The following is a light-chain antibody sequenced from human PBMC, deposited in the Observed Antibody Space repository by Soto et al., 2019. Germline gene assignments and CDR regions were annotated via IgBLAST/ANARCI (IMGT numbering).Light chain of an antibody. CDR1: QSVSSN. Sequence: EIVMTHSPATLSVSPGERATLSCRASQSVSSNLAWYQQKPGQAPRLLIYGASTRATGIPARFSGSRSGTEFTLTISGLQSEDFAVYYCQQYNNWPPTFGQGTRLEIK. V-gene: IGKV3-15*01. CDR3: QQYNNWPPT. CDR2: GAS. J-gene: IGKJ5*01.